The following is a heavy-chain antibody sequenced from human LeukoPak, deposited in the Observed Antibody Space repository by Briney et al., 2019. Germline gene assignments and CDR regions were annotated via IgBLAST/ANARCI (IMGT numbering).Heavy chain of an antibody. J-gene: IGHJ6*03. D-gene: IGHD2-2*02. Sequence: SETLSLTCTVSGGSISSYYWSWIRQPAGKGLEWIGRVYTSGSTNYNPSLMSRVTMSVDTSKNQFSLKLSSVTAADTAVYYCAREDCSSTSCYRAYYHYYYMDVWGKGTTVTVSS. CDR2: VYTSGST. CDR1: GGSISSYY. V-gene: IGHV4-4*07. CDR3: AREDCSSTSCYRAYYHYYYMDV.